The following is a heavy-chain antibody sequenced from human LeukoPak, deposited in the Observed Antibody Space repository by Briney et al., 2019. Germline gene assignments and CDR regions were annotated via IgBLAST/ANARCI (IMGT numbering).Heavy chain of an antibody. V-gene: IGHV3-15*07. J-gene: IGHJ4*02. CDR2: IKSKTDGGTT. D-gene: IGHD3-10*01. CDR1: GFTFSNAW. CDR3: TTDPNTMVRGVTFDY. Sequence: GGSLRLSCAASGFTFSNAWMNWVRQAPGKGLEWVGRIKSKTDGGTTDYAAPVKGRFTISRDDSKNTLYLQMNSLKTEDTAVYYCTTDPNTMVRGVTFDYWGQGTLVTVSS.